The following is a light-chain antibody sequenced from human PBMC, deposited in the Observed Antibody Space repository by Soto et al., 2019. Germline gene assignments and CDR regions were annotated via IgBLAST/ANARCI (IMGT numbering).Light chain of an antibody. J-gene: IGLJ2*01. CDR2: EVT. V-gene: IGLV2-8*01. CDR3: SSYAGNNNFVV. Sequence: QSVLTQPPSASGSPGQSVTISCTGTSSDVGAYKYVSWYQQHPGKAPKLMIYEVTKRPSGVPGRFSGSKSGNTASLTVSGRQAEDEADYYCSSYAGNNNFVVFGGGTKVTVL. CDR1: SSDVGAYKY.